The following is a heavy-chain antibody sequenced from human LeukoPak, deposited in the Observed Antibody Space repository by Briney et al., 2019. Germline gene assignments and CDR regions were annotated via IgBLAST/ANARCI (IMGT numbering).Heavy chain of an antibody. CDR1: GFTFSSYW. Sequence: TGGSLRLSCAASGFTFSSYWMSWVRQAPGKGLEWVANIKQDGSEKYYVDSVKGRFTISRDNAKNSLYLQMNSLRAEDTAVYYCARDDTYSGYDSFDYWGQGTLVTVSS. CDR3: ARDDTYSGYDSFDY. D-gene: IGHD5-12*01. CDR2: IKQDGSEK. V-gene: IGHV3-7*01. J-gene: IGHJ4*02.